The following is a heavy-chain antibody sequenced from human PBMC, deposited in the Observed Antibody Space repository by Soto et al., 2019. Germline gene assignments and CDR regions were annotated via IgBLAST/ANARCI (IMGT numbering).Heavy chain of an antibody. J-gene: IGHJ5*02. CDR2: IYPSGTT. CDR3: ARNGWRFGLVPREGLAP. CDR1: GGSINSSNW. V-gene: IGHV4-4*02. D-gene: IGHD3-3*01. Sequence: SETLSLTCAVPGGSINSSNWWTWVRQTPGQGLEWIGAIYPSGTTNYNPSLKTRVTIPLDKSTNQFSLRLTSVTAADTAVYYCARNGWRFGLVPREGLAPWGQGSLVTVSS.